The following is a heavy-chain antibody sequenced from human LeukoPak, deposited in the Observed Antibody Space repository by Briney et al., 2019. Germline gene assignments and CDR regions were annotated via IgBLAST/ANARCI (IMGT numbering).Heavy chain of an antibody. CDR3: ARARGYSYGYSLYYYYMDV. D-gene: IGHD5-18*01. V-gene: IGHV4-39*01. Sequence: SETLSLTCTVSGGSISSSSYYWGWIRQPPGKGLEWIGSIYYSGSTYYNPSLKSRVTISVDTSKNQFSLKLSSVTAADTAVYYCARARGYSYGYSLYYYYMDVWGKGTTVTVSS. CDR1: GGSISSSSYY. CDR2: IYYSGST. J-gene: IGHJ6*03.